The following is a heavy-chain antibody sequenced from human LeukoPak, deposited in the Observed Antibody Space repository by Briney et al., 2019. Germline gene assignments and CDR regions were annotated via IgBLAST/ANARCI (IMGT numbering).Heavy chain of an antibody. CDR1: GFAFSSYS. J-gene: IGHJ3*01. CDR2: ISSSSSPI. V-gene: IGHV3-48*01. D-gene: IGHD3-22*01. Sequence: GGSLRLSCAASGFAFSSYSMNWVRQAPGKGLEWVSSISSSSSPIYYADSVKGRFTTSRDNAKNSLYLQMNSLRAEDTAVYYCARDHHRRLYDSQARDTFDVWGQGTVVTVSS. CDR3: ARDHHRRLYDSQARDTFDV.